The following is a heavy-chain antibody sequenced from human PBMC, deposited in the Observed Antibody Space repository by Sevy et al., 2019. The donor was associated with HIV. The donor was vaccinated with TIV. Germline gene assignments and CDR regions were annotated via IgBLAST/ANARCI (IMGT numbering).Heavy chain of an antibody. V-gene: IGHV3-21*01. J-gene: IGHJ3*02. CDR3: ARGVQTYDAFDI. Sequence: GGSLRLSCAVSGFTFSNYNMNWVRQAPGKGLEWVSYTSGLSNYIYSADSVKGRFSTSRDNAKNSLYLQMNSLRAEDTAVYYCARGVQTYDAFDIWGQGTMVTVSS. CDR1: GFTFSNYN. D-gene: IGHD6-6*01. CDR2: TSGLSNYI.